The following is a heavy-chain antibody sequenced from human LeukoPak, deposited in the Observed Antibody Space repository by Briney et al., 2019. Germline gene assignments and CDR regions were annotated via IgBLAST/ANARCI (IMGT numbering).Heavy chain of an antibody. Sequence: GASVKVSCKASGYTFTNYGIIWVRQAPGQGLEWMGWISGYNGNTNYAQKFQGRVTITADESTSTAYMELSSLRSEDTAVYYCAIITMVRGAKVYDVWGKGTTVTISS. V-gene: IGHV1-18*01. CDR2: ISGYNGNT. CDR1: GYTFTNYG. J-gene: IGHJ6*04. CDR3: AIITMVRGAKVYDV. D-gene: IGHD3-10*01.